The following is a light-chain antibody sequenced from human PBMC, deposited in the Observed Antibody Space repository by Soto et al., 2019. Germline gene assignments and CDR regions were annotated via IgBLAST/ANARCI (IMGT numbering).Light chain of an antibody. J-gene: IGKJ5*01. Sequence: DIQMTQSPSSRSASAGERVIITCRASRSISNYLNWYQQKPGKAPKLLIFAASSLQSGVPSRFSGSGSGTNFTLTISCLQSEDFATYYCQQYYSYPSFGPGTRLEIK. CDR3: QQYYSYPS. CDR1: RSISNY. CDR2: AAS. V-gene: IGKV1-39*01.